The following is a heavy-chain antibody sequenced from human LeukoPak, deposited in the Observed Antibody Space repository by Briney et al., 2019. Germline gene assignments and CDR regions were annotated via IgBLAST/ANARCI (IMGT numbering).Heavy chain of an antibody. CDR2: ISGDGGST. CDR3: AKDFSSGTYYPYYYYGMDV. CDR1: GFTLSNSG. J-gene: IGHJ6*02. Sequence: GRSLRLSCAASGFTLSNSGMHWVRQAPGKGLEWVSLISGDGGSTYYADSVKGRFTISRDNSKNSLYLQMNSLRTEDTALYYCAKDFSSGTYYPYYYYGMDVWGQGTTVTVSS. V-gene: IGHV3-43*02. D-gene: IGHD3-10*01.